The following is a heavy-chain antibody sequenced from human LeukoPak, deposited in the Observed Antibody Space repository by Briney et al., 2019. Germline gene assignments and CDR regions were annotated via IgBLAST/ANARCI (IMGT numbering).Heavy chain of an antibody. CDR2: ISYDGRNK. D-gene: IGHD6-19*01. J-gene: IGHJ4*02. V-gene: IGHV3-30*04. CDR1: GFTFRNYA. Sequence: PGGSLRLSCAASGFTFRNYAMHWVRQAPGKGLEWVAVISYDGRNKYYAKSVKGRFTISRDNSKNTLYLQMNSLRAEDTAVYYCANAGAVAPFDYWGQGTLVTVSS. CDR3: ANAGAVAPFDY.